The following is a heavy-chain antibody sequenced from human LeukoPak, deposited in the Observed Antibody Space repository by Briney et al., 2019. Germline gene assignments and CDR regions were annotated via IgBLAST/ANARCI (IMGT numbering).Heavy chain of an antibody. Sequence: GGSLRLSCAASGFTFSSYAMSWVRQAPGKGLEWVSAISGSGGSTYYADSVKGRFTISRDNSKNTLYLQMNSLRAEDTAVYYCAKGGVGYSYGFVDYWGQGTLVAVSS. CDR1: GFTFSSYA. CDR3: AKGGVGYSYGFVDY. J-gene: IGHJ4*02. CDR2: ISGSGGST. D-gene: IGHD5-18*01. V-gene: IGHV3-23*01.